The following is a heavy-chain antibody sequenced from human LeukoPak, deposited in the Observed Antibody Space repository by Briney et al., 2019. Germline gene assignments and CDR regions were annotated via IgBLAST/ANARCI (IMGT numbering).Heavy chain of an antibody. CDR2: NYSGGST. CDR1: GFTVSNNY. CDR3: ARRDDHNGRDY. Sequence: TGGSLRLSCVVSGFTVSNNYMSWVRQAPRKGLERVSLNYSGGSTYYADSVKGRFTISRDNSKNTVYLQMNSLRAEDTAMYYCARRDDHNGRDYWGQGTLVTVSS. J-gene: IGHJ4*02. D-gene: IGHD5-24*01. V-gene: IGHV3-53*01.